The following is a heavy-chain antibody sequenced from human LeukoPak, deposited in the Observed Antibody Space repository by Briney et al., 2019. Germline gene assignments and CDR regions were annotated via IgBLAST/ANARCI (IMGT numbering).Heavy chain of an antibody. J-gene: IGHJ6*03. CDR2: MWDDGTNE. CDR3: ARGQIFPRIYYYYYMDV. Sequence: GTSLRLSCTASGFNFGIYGMHWVRQAPGKGLEWVAVMWDDGTNEYYVESVKGRFTISRDNGKRTLYLQMNSLRAEDTAVYYCARGQIFPRIYYYYYMDVWGKGTTVTVSS. CDR1: GFNFGIYG. V-gene: IGHV3-33*01. D-gene: IGHD2-21*01.